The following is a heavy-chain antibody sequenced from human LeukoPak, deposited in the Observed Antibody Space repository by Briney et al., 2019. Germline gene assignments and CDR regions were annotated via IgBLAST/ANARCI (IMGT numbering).Heavy chain of an antibody. J-gene: IGHJ4*02. CDR2: IYYSGST. D-gene: IGHD6-19*01. V-gene: IGHV4-59*08. CDR3: ARRVSVAGLVYFDY. CDR1: GGSISNYY. Sequence: SETQSLTCTVSGGSISNYYWNWIRQPPGKGLEWIGYIYYSGSTNYNPSLKSRVTISVDTSKNQFSLKLSSVTAADTAVYYCARRVSVAGLVYFDYWGQGTLVTVSS.